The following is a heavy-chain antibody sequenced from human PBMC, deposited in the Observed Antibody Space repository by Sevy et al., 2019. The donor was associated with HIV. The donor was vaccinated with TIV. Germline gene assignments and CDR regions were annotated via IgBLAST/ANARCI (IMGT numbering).Heavy chain of an antibody. CDR2: ITSSHGAK. D-gene: IGHD5-18*01. CDR1: GFSFSDYH. CDR3: VGRRYRVGHSWSYFFDF. V-gene: IGHV3-11*01. J-gene: IGHJ4*02. Sequence: GGSLRLSCVTSGFSFSDYHMSWIRLAPGKGLEWISHITSSHGAKVYADSVRGRFDISRDNARKSVYLQMNRLQVEDTATYFCVGRRYRVGHSWSYFFDFWGQGTPLTVSS.